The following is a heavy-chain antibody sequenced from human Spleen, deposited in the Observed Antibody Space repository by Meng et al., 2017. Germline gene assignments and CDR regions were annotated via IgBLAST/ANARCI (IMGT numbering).Heavy chain of an antibody. CDR2: IYHNGDT. J-gene: IGHJ6*02. Sequence: GSLRLSCTVSDDSISSYYWNWIRQPPGKGLEWIGFIYHNGDTNYNPSLKNRVTIPVDTSKNQFSLKLSSVTAADTAVYYCARGRDSSGYYRYYYYYGMDVWGQGTTVTVSS. CDR1: DDSISSYY. D-gene: IGHD3-22*01. CDR3: ARGRDSSGYYRYYYYYGMDV. V-gene: IGHV4-59*12.